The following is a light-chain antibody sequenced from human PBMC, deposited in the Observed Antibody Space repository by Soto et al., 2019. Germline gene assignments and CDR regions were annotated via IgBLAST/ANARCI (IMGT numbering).Light chain of an antibody. Sequence: DIQMTQSPSSLAASVGDRVTITCRASQSIGTYLNWYQQKIGKAPKLLIYAASRLQSGVTSRFTGTGSGSDFPLNIKSIQPEDFASYSCEVSLSTPYIFGQGTKLEIK. CDR3: EVSLSTPYI. J-gene: IGKJ2*01. CDR2: AAS. V-gene: IGKV1-39*01. CDR1: QSIGTY.